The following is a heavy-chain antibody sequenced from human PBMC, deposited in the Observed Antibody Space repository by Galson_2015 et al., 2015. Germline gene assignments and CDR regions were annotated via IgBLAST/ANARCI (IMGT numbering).Heavy chain of an antibody. CDR2: INTSGTST. CDR1: GNTFTKYY. V-gene: IGHV1-46*01. D-gene: IGHD3-10*01. Sequence: SVKVSCKASGNTFTKYYMNWVRQAPGKGLEWMGIINTSGTSTNYAQKFQGRVTMTRDKSTSTVYMEMSSLRSEDTAVYYCASAVRGSSFYFDLSVRATLVTVSS. J-gene: IGHJ2*01. CDR3: ASAVRGSSFYFDL.